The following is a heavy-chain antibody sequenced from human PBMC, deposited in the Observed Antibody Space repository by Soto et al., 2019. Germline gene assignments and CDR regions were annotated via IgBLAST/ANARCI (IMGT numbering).Heavy chain of an antibody. CDR1: GFTFSSYA. D-gene: IGHD6-19*01. J-gene: IGHJ4*02. V-gene: IGHV3-23*01. Sequence: EVQLLESGGGLVQPGGSLRLSCAASGFTFSSYAMSWVRQAPGKGLEWVSVISGSGGSTYYADSVKGRFTISRDNSKNTMYLQMNSLRAEDTAVYYCASRSSGWYFDYWGQGTLVTVSS. CDR2: ISGSGGST. CDR3: ASRSSGWYFDY.